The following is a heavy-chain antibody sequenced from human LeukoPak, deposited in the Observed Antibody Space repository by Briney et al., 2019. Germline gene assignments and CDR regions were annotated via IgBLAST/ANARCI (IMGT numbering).Heavy chain of an antibody. V-gene: IGHV5-51*01. CDR1: GYSFTNYW. CDR3: ARHVVRHKADYRDAFDI. CDR2: IYPGDSDT. Sequence: GESLKISCKGSGYSFTNYWIGWVRQMPGKGLEWMGIIYPGDSDTKYSPSFQGQVTISADKSISTAYLQWSSLKASDTAMYYCARHVVRHKADYRDAFDIWGQGTMVTVSS. D-gene: IGHD3-16*01. J-gene: IGHJ3*02.